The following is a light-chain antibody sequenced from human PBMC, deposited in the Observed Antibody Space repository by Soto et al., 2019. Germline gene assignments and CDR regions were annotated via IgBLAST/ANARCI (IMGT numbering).Light chain of an antibody. CDR3: CSFAGITTFG. J-gene: IGLJ1*01. V-gene: IGLV2-23*02. CDR1: NSNVGNYDL. Sequence: QSALTQPASVSGSPGQSIAISCIGTNSNVGNYDLVSWFQQHPGKAPKLIIYEVTRRPSGVSDRFSGSKSGNTASLTISGLQAEDEAQYYCCSFAGITTFGFGTGTKVTVL. CDR2: EVT.